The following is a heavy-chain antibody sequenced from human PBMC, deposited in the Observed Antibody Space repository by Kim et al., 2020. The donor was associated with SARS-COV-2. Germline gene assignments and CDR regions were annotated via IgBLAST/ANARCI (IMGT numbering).Heavy chain of an antibody. V-gene: IGHV3-48*03. D-gene: IGHD1-26*01. CDR2: ISSSGTVK. Sequence: GGSLRLSCAASGFTFSNYEINWVRQAPGTGLGWVSYISSSGTVKYYAASVRGRFTIASDNAKNSLYLQMSSLRDEDTAVYYCARLDFGSLGRVGSMSVWGQGTTVTVSS. CDR1: GFTFSNYE. J-gene: IGHJ6*02. CDR3: ARLDFGSLGRVGSMSV.